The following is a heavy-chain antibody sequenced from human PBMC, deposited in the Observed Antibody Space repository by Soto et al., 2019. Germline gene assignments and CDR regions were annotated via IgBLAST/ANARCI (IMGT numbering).Heavy chain of an antibody. Sequence: EVYLVESGGGLVEPGRSLRLSCTASGFPFGNFLMSWFRQAPGKGMEWVGFIRSQPYGGTAEYAASVRGRFTISRDDSKGIAYLQMNSLQTEDSGVYYCIGSFPFWVQGTLVTVSS. V-gene: IGHV3-49*03. CDR2: IRSQPYGGTA. D-gene: IGHD3-10*01. CDR3: IGSFPF. CDR1: GFPFGNFL. J-gene: IGHJ4*02.